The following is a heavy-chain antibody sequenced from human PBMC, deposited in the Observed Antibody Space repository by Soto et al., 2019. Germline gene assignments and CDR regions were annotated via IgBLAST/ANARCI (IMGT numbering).Heavy chain of an antibody. CDR3: ARDQGGTYYDYVWGSYRPASFDY. CDR1: GYTFTNFG. V-gene: IGHV1-18*01. D-gene: IGHD3-16*02. J-gene: IGHJ4*02. Sequence: GASVKVSCKASGYTFTNFGISWVRQAPGQGLEWMGWISAYNGNTNYAQKFQGRVTITRDTSASTAYMELSSLRSEDTAVYYCARDQGGTYYDYVWGSYRPASFDYWGQGTLVTVSS. CDR2: ISAYNGNT.